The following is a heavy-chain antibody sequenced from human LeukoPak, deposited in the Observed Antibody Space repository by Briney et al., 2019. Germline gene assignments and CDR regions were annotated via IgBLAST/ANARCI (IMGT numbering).Heavy chain of an antibody. CDR1: GGSFSGYY. CDR3: ARVPMGLRFLGPTRHYYYYGMDV. J-gene: IGHJ6*02. CDR2: INHSGST. Sequence: SETLSLTCAVYGGSFSGYYWSWIRQPPGKGLEWIGEINHSGSTNYNPSLKSRVTISVDTSKNQFSLKLSSVTAANTAVYYCARVPMGLRFLGPTRHYYYYGMDVWGQGTTVTVSS. D-gene: IGHD3-3*01. V-gene: IGHV4-34*01.